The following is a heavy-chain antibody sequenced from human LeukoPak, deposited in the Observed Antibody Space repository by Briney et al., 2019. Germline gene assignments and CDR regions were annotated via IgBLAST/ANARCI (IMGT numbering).Heavy chain of an antibody. D-gene: IGHD2-2*01. V-gene: IGHV1-18*01. J-gene: IGHJ3*02. CDR2: ISTYNGNT. CDR3: ARDLSSSTSCCDAFDI. CDR1: DYTFTNYG. Sequence: GASVKVSCKASDYTFTNYGISWVRQAPGQGLGWMGWISTYNGNTKYAQKLQGRVTMTTNTSTSIAYMELRSLRSDDTAVYYCARDLSSSTSCCDAFDIWGQGTMVTVSS.